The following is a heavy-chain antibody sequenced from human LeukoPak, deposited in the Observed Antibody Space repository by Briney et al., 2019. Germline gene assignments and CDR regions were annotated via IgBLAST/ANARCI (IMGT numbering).Heavy chain of an antibody. CDR1: GFTFSNYA. CDR2: ITGGGTST. D-gene: IGHD6-19*01. Sequence: GGSLRLSCAASGFTFSNYAMSGVRQAPGKGLEWVSAITGGGTSTYYADSVRGRFIISKDNSRNTLYLQMNSLRAEDTAVYYCAKRESGRYLADYWGQGTLVTVSS. CDR3: AKRESGRYLADY. J-gene: IGHJ4*02. V-gene: IGHV3-23*01.